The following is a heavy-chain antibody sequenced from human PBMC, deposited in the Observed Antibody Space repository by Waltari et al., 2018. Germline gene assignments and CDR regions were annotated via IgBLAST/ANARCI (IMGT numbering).Heavy chain of an antibody. J-gene: IGHJ2*01. CDR1: GYSFTSYW. CDR2: IYPGDSDT. Sequence: EVQLVQSGAEVKKPGESLKISCKGSGYSFTSYWIGWVRQMPGKGLEWVGIIYPGDSDTRYSPSFQGKVTISADKSISTAYLQWSSLKASDTAMYYCARPNYDSSGYRNWYFDLWGRGTLVTVSS. D-gene: IGHD3-22*01. CDR3: ARPNYDSSGYRNWYFDL. V-gene: IGHV5-51*03.